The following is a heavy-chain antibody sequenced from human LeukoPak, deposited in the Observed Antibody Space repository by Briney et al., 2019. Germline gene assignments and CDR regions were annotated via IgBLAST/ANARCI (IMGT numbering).Heavy chain of an antibody. CDR1: GGSISSYY. J-gene: IGHJ4*02. D-gene: IGHD6-19*01. CDR3: ASLSITGWLY. CDR2: IYYSGST. Sequence: SETLSLTCTVSGGSISSYYWSWIRQPPGKGLEWIGYIYYSGSTNYNPSLRSRVTISVDTSKNQFSLKLSSVTAADTAVYYCASLSITGWLYWGQGTLVTVSS. V-gene: IGHV4-59*01.